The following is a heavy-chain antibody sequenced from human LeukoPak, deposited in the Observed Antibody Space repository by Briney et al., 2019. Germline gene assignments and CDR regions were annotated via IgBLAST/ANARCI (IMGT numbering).Heavy chain of an antibody. J-gene: IGHJ4*02. D-gene: IGHD3-3*01. V-gene: IGHV3-23*01. CDR1: GFTFSSYA. Sequence: GGSLRLSCAASGFTFSSYAMSWVRQAPGKGLEWVSAISGRGGSTYYADSVKGRFTISRDNSKNTLYLQMNSLRAEDTAVYYCAKDLFKYYDFWSGYLVADYWGQGTLVTVSS. CDR2: ISGRGGST. CDR3: AKDLFKYYDFWSGYLVADY.